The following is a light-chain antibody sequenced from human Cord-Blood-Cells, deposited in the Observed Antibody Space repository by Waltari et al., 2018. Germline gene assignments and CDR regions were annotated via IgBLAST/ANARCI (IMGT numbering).Light chain of an antibody. J-gene: IGLJ3*02. V-gene: IGLV2-23*02. CDR2: EVS. Sequence: QSALTQPASVSGSPGRPIHISCPRTSRTVGCYNLVSWYQQHPGKAPKLMSYEVSKRPSGVSNRFSGSKSGNTASLTISGLQAEDEADYYCCSYAGSSTWVFGGGTKLTVL. CDR3: CSYAGSSTWV. CDR1: SRTVGCYNL.